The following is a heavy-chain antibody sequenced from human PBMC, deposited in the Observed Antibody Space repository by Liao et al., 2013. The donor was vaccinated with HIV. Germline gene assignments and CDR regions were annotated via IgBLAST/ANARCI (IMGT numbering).Heavy chain of an antibody. CDR2: VYSSGST. CDR1: GGAIGSDY. CDR3: ARDSSSRAFEY. V-gene: IGHV4-4*07. Sequence: QLQLQESGPGLVKPSETLSLTCSVSGGAIGSDYWSWIRQPAGKRLEWIGRVYSSGSTNYNPSLKSRVTMSVDTSKNQFSLNLTSVTAADTAVYYCARDSSSRAFEYWGQGTPNHRLL. D-gene: IGHD6-6*01. J-gene: IGHJ4*02.